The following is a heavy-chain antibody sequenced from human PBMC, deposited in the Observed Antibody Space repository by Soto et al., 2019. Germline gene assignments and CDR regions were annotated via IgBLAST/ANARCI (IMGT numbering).Heavy chain of an antibody. Sequence: ASVKVSCKASGYTFTSYDINWVRQATGQGLEWMGWMNPNSGNTGYAQKFQGRVTMTRNTSISTAYMGLSSLRSEDTAVYYCARVPQPRLLWFGELFGWGQGTLVTVSS. J-gene: IGHJ4*02. CDR1: GYTFTSYD. CDR3: ARVPQPRLLWFGELFG. D-gene: IGHD3-10*01. V-gene: IGHV1-8*01. CDR2: MNPNSGNT.